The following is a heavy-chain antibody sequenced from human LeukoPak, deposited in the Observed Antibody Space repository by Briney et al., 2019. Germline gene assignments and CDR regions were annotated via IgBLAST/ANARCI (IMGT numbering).Heavy chain of an antibody. CDR2: IYTSGST. CDR3: ARVLSGSYYGVDY. V-gene: IGHV4-61*02. J-gene: IGHJ4*02. D-gene: IGHD1-26*01. Sequence: SQTLSLTCTASGGSINSGSYYWSWIRQPAGKGLEWIGRIYTSGSTNYNPSLKSRVTISVDTSKNQFSLKLSSVTAADTAVYYCARVLSGSYYGVDYWGQGTLVTVSS. CDR1: GGSINSGSYY.